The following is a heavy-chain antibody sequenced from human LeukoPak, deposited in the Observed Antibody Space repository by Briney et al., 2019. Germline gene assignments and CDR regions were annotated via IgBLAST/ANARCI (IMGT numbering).Heavy chain of an antibody. CDR3: AKYSDYDYFDY. D-gene: IGHD4-11*01. Sequence: GGSLRLSCAASGFTFSSYAMSWVRQAPGKGLEWVSGISNSGGTTYYADSVEGQFTISRDNSKNTLYLQMNSLRAEDTAVYYCAKYSDYDYFDYWGQGTLVTVSS. J-gene: IGHJ4*02. CDR1: GFTFSSYA. CDR2: ISNSGGTT. V-gene: IGHV3-23*01.